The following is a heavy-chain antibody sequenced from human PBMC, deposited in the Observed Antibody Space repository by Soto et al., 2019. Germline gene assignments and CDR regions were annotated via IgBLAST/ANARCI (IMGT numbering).Heavy chain of an antibody. V-gene: IGHV3-53*01. CDR2: IYSGGST. Sequence: PGGSLRLSCAASGFTVSSNYMSWVRQAPGKGLEWVSVIYSGGSTYYADSVKGRFTISRDNSKNTLYLQMNSLRAEDTAVYYCARTYSGSYFDYWGQGTPVTVSS. CDR3: ARTYSGSYFDY. J-gene: IGHJ4*02. CDR1: GFTVSSNY. D-gene: IGHD1-26*01.